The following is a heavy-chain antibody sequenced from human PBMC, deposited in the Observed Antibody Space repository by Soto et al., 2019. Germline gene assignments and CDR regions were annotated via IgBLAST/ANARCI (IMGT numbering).Heavy chain of an antibody. J-gene: IGHJ5*02. Sequence: GGSLRLSCAASGFTFSSYAMSWVRQAPGKGLEWVSAISGSGGSTYYADSVKGRFTISRDNSKNTLYLQMNSLRAEDTAVYYCAKAGFGIGVADNWFDPWGQGTLVTVSS. CDR2: ISGSGGST. CDR3: AKAGFGIGVADNWFDP. V-gene: IGHV3-23*01. CDR1: GFTFSSYA. D-gene: IGHD3-3*01.